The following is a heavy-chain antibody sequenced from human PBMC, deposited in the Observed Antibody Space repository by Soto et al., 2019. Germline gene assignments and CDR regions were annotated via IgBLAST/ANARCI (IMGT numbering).Heavy chain of an antibody. J-gene: IGHJ6*02. CDR1: GFTFSSYA. D-gene: IGHD2-15*01. CDR3: AREDCSGGSCAYGMDV. CDR2: ISYDGSNK. V-gene: IGHV3-30-3*01. Sequence: QVQLVESGGGVVQPGRSLRLSCAASGFTFSSYAMHWVRQAPGKGLEWVAVISYDGSNKYYADSVKGRFTITRDNSKNSLYLQMTSLRAEDTAVYYCAREDCSGGSCAYGMDVWGQGTTVTVSS.